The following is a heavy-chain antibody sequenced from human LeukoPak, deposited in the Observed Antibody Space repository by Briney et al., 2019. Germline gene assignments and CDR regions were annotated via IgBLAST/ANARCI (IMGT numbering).Heavy chain of an antibody. CDR1: GYSISSGYY. D-gene: IGHD3-10*01. J-gene: IGHJ4*02. V-gene: IGHV4-38-2*02. CDR2: IYHSGST. Sequence: SETLSLTCTVSGYSISSGYYWGWIRQPPGKGLEWIGNIYHSGSTYYNPSLKSRVTISVDTSKNQFSLKLSSVTAADTALYYCARLDGSGTYYNAPFTYWGQGTLVTVSS. CDR3: ARLDGSGTYYNAPFTY.